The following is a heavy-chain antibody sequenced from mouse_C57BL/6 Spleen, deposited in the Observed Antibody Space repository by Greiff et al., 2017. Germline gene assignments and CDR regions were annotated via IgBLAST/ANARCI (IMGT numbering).Heavy chain of an antibody. CDR3: ARDVDDYDDY. CDR1: GFSLTSYG. J-gene: IGHJ4*01. Sequence: VQGVESGPGLVQPSPSLSITCTVSGFSLTSYGVHWVRQSPGKGLEWLGVIWSGGSTDDNAAFISRLSISKDNSKSQVFFKMNSLQADDTAIYYCARDVDDYDDYWGQGTSVTVSS. D-gene: IGHD2-4*01. V-gene: IGHV2-2*01. CDR2: IWSGGST.